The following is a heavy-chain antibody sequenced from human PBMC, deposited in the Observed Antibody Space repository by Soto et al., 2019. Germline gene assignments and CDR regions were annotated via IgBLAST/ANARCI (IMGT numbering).Heavy chain of an antibody. D-gene: IGHD3-22*01. Sequence: GGSLRLSCAASGFTFTSYSMNWVRQAPGKGLEWVSYISSSSSTVYYADSVKGRFTISRDNAKNSLYLQMNSLRAEDTAVYYCARDSGYYYDISGYFDYWGQGTLVTVSS. CDR1: GFTFTSYS. CDR2: ISSSSSTV. J-gene: IGHJ4*02. CDR3: ARDSGYYYDISGYFDY. V-gene: IGHV3-48*01.